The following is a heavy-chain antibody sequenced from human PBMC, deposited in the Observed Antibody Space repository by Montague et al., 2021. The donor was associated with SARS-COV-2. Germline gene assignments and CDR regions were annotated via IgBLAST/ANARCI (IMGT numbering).Heavy chain of an antibody. Sequence: SLRLSCAASGFTFSSYWMRWVRQAPGKGLEWVANIKQDGSEKYYVDSVKGRFTISRDNAKNSLYLQMNSLRAEDTAVYYCARLGGSSWHFDYWGQGTLVTVSS. CDR2: IKQDGSEK. J-gene: IGHJ4*02. V-gene: IGHV3-7*01. CDR3: ARLGGSSWHFDY. CDR1: GFTFSSYW. D-gene: IGHD6-13*01.